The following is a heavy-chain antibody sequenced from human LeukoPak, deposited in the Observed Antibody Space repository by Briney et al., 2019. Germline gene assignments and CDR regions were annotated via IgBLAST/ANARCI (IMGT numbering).Heavy chain of an antibody. J-gene: IGHJ4*02. D-gene: IGHD3-3*01. V-gene: IGHV1-8*03. Sequence: ASVKVSCKASGYTFTSYDINWVRQAPGQGLEWMGWMNPNSGNTGYAQKFQGRVTITRNTSISTAYMELSSLRSEDTAVYYCARGPRYEDFDYWGQGTLVTVSS. CDR1: GYTFTSYD. CDR3: ARGPRYEDFDY. CDR2: MNPNSGNT.